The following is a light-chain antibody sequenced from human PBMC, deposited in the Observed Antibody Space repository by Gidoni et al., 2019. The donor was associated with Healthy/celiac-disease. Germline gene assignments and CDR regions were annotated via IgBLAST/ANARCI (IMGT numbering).Light chain of an antibody. J-gene: IGKJ1*01. Sequence: DIQMTHSPSSLSASVGDRVTITCRASQSISSYLNWYQQKPGKAPKLLIYAASSLQSRVPSRFSRRGSGTDFTLTISSLQPEDFATYSCQQSYSTPPTFGQXTKVEIQ. V-gene: IGKV1-39*01. CDR3: QQSYSTPPT. CDR1: QSISSY. CDR2: AAS.